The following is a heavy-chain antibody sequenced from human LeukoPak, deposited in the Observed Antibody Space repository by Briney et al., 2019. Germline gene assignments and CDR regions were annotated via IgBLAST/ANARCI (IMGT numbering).Heavy chain of an antibody. CDR2: ISSNGDNT. Sequence: GGSLRLSCSVSGFTFSTYVMHWVRQAPGKGLEYVSAISSNGDNTYYADSVKGRFTISRDNSKNTPYLQMSGLRADDTAVYYCVRGTGYWGQGTLVTVSS. V-gene: IGHV3-64D*06. J-gene: IGHJ4*02. CDR1: GFTFSTYV. CDR3: VRGTGY.